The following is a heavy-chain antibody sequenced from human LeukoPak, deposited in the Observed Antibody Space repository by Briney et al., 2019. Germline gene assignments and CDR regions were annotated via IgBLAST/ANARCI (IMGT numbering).Heavy chain of an antibody. J-gene: IGHJ4*02. CDR1: GGYMSSYY. CDR2: ISYSGST. D-gene: IGHD6-19*01. V-gene: IGHV4-59*01. CDR3: ARIAVSSGWGYFDY. Sequence: PSETLSLTCTVSGGYMSSYYWSWIRQPPGKGLEWIGYISYSGSTNFNPSLKSRVTISVDTSKNQFSLKLSSVTAADTAVYYCARIAVSSGWGYFDYWGQGTLVTASS.